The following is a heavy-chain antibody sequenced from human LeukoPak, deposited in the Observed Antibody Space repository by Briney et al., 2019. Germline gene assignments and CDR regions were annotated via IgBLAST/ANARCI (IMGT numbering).Heavy chain of an antibody. J-gene: IGHJ6*02. V-gene: IGHV3-30*18. CDR1: GFTFSTYG. CDR3: AKDTASVAGNPLYYGLDV. D-gene: IGHD2-21*02. CDR2: ISYDGSNK. Sequence: QPGGSLRLSCAASGFTFSTYGMHWVRQAPGKGLEWVAVISYDGSNKYYADSVKGRFTISRDNSKTTLYLQVKSLRREDTAVYYCAKDTASVAGNPLYYGLDVWGQGTTVTVSS.